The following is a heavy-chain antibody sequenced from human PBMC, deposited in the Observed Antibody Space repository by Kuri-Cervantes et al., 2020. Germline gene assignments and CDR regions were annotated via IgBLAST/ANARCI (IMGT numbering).Heavy chain of an antibody. D-gene: IGHD3-9*01. Sequence: SETLSLTCTVSGGSISSSSYYRGWIRQPPGKGLEWLGSIYYSGGTYYNPSLKSRVTISVDTSKNQFPLKLSSVTAADTAVYYCARGPYYDILPGYYWYYYYYGMDVWGQGTTVTVSS. V-gene: IGHV4-39*06. J-gene: IGHJ6*02. CDR2: IYYSGGT. CDR3: ARGPYYDILPGYYWYYYYYGMDV. CDR1: GGSISSSSYY.